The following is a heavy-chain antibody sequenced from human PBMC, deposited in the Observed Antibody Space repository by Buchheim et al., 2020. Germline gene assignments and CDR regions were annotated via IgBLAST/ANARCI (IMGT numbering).Heavy chain of an antibody. V-gene: IGHV3-23*01. J-gene: IGHJ4*02. CDR1: GSSFSTNA. D-gene: IGHD3-3*02. Sequence: DVQLLQSGGGLVQPGGSLRLSCAASGSSFSTNAMSWVRQAPGRGLEWVSGIGGDGRSHYADSVQGRFTISRDSSKDTLDLQMNGLRVEDTATYYCAKELHFWSGMDYWGQGAL. CDR3: AKELHFWSGMDY. CDR2: IGGDGRS.